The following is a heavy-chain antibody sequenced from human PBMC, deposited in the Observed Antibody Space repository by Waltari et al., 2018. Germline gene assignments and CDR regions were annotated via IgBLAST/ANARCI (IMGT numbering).Heavy chain of an antibody. J-gene: IGHJ4*02. V-gene: IGHV3-23*03. Sequence: EVQLLESGGGLVQPGGSLRLSCAASGFTFSSYAMSWVRQAPGKGLEWVSVIYSGGSTYYADSVKGRFTISRDNSKNTLYLQMNSLRAEDTAVYYCAKSVGALDYWGQGTLVIVSS. CDR3: AKSVGALDY. CDR1: GFTFSSYA. CDR2: IYSGGST. D-gene: IGHD1-26*01.